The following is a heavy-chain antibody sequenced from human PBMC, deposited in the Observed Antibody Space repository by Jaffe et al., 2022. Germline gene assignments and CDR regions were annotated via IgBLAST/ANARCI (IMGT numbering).Heavy chain of an antibody. D-gene: IGHD2-2*01. CDR2: ISGSGGST. CDR3: ANLPSCSSTSCYRYYYYYYMDV. CDR1: GFTFSSYA. V-gene: IGHV3-23*01. Sequence: EVQLLESGGGLVQPGGSLRLSCAASGFTFSSYAMSWVRQAPGKGLEWVSAISGSGGSTYYADSVKGRFTISRDNSKNTLYLQMNSLRAEDTAVYYCANLPSCSSTSCYRYYYYYYMDVWGKGTTVTVSS. J-gene: IGHJ6*03.